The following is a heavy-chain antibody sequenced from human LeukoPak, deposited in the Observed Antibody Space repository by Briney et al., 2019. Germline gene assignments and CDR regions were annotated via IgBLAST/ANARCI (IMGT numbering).Heavy chain of an antibody. CDR3: ARDPAGHGRYFDY. V-gene: IGHV4-4*07. CDR1: GASTGNYF. J-gene: IGHJ4*02. CDR2: IHSSGST. D-gene: IGHD1-14*01. Sequence: PSETLSLTCSVSGASTGNYFCTWIRQSAEKGLECIGRIHSSGSTYYNPSLRGRVSMSLDTSTNEFSLRLSSVTAADTAVYYCARDPAGHGRYFDYWGQGVLVTVSS.